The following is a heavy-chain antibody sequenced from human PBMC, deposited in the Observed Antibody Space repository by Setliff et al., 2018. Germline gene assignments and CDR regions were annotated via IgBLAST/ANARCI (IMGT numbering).Heavy chain of an antibody. CDR2: FHISGNVRSV. CDR3: ARHPSSGSYYGGSIFYFDD. V-gene: IGHV4-4*08. J-gene: IGHJ4*02. D-gene: IGHD1-26*01. Sequence: PSETLSLTCTVSGYPINTHYWSWIRQSPGKGLEWIGYFHISGNVRSVNYNPSLKSRVTISVDTSNNQFSLKLSFVTAADTAVYYCARHPSSGSYYGGSIFYFDDWGPGILVTVSS. CDR1: GYPINTHY.